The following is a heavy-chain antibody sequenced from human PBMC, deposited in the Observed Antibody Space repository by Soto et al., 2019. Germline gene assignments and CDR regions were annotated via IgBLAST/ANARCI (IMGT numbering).Heavy chain of an antibody. CDR1: GFTFSDYY. V-gene: IGHV3-11*01. J-gene: IGHJ6*02. CDR2: SSSSGSTI. D-gene: IGHD2-2*01. CDR3: ALLGFCFSSSCYPPEGYYYVMDV. Sequence: GGSLRLSCAASGFTFSDYYMSWIRQAPGKGLEWVSYSSSSGSTIYYSDSVKGRFTISRDNAKNSLYLQMNSLRAADTAVYYCALLGFCFSSSCYPPEGYYYVMDVWGQLTTVIVSS.